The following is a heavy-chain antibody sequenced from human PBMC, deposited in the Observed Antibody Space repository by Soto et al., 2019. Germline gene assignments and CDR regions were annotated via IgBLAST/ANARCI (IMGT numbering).Heavy chain of an antibody. V-gene: IGHV1-69*05. Sequence: SVKVSCKASGGTFSSYAISWVRQAPGQGLEWMGGIIPIFGTANYAQKFQGWVTMTRDTSISTAYMELSRLRSDDTAVYYCARDRGLPNYAFWSGYYRPPGGMDVWGQGTTVTVSS. CDR1: GGTFSSYA. J-gene: IGHJ6*02. CDR2: IIPIFGTA. D-gene: IGHD3-3*01. CDR3: ARDRGLPNYAFWSGYYRPPGGMDV.